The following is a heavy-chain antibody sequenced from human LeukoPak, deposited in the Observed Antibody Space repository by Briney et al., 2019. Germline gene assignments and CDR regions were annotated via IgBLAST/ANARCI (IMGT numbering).Heavy chain of an antibody. CDR3: TRRGSGNGGTYAGMDV. D-gene: IGHD1-26*01. J-gene: IGHJ6*02. CDR1: GGSISSDVHY. CDR2: LLYNGNT. Sequence: PSETLSLICTVAGGSISSDVHYWDWIRQAPGKGLEWIGSLLYNGNTWYNPSLESRVTISVDTSENQFSLRLTSVNAADTALYFCTRRGSGNGGTYAGMDVWGPGTSVTVSS. V-gene: IGHV4-39*01.